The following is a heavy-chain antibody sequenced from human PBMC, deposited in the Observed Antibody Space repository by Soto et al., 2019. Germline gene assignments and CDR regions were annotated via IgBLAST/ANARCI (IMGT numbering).Heavy chain of an antibody. CDR1: GGYISSSNW. J-gene: IGHJ3*02. V-gene: IGHV4-4*02. CDR2: IYHSGTT. D-gene: IGHD2-15*01. CDR3: ARDRSWVTDAFDI. Sequence: SETLSLTCAVSGGYISSSNWWRWVRQPPGKGLEWIGEIYHSGTTTYNPSLQSRVTMSVDKSKNLFSLMLRSVTAADTAVYYCARDRSWVTDAFDIWGQGSMVTVSS.